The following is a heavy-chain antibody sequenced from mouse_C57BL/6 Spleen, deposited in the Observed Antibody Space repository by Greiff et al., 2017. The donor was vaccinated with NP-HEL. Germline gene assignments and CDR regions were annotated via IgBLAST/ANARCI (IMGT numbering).Heavy chain of an antibody. V-gene: IGHV1-54*01. Sequence: VQLQQSGAELVRPGTSVKVSCKASGYAFTNYLIEWVKQRPGQGLEWIGVINPGSGGTNYNEKFKGKATLTADKSSSTAYMQLSSLTSEDSAVYFCARDGIYYGNYVRFAYWGQGTLVTVSA. CDR1: GYAFTNYL. D-gene: IGHD2-1*01. CDR3: ARDGIYYGNYVRFAY. J-gene: IGHJ3*01. CDR2: INPGSGGT.